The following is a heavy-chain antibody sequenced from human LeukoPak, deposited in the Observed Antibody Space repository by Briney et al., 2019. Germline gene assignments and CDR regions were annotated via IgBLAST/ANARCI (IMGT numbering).Heavy chain of an antibody. Sequence: GRSLRLSCAASGFTFDDYAMHWVRQAPGKGLEWVSGISWNSGSIGYAGSVKGRFTISRDNAKNSLCLQMNSLRAEDTALYYCAKAPRGDGYTAEDFDYWGQGTLVTVSS. CDR1: GFTFDDYA. V-gene: IGHV3-9*01. J-gene: IGHJ4*02. D-gene: IGHD5-24*01. CDR2: ISWNSGSI. CDR3: AKAPRGDGYTAEDFDY.